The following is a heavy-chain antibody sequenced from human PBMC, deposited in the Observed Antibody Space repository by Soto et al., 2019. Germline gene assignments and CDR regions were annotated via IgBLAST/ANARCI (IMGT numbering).Heavy chain of an antibody. CDR3: AREKDRLQLGGSYYYAMDV. V-gene: IGHV1-69*12. CDR2: IIPIFPKP. J-gene: IGHJ6*02. D-gene: IGHD5-12*01. CDR1: GVTFGSSA. Sequence: QVQLVQSGAGVKKPGSSVTVSCKASGVTFGSSAISWVRQAPGQGLEWMGGIIPIFPKPDYAQKFQGRVTITADEATSTAYMEFTSLRSEDRPVDYCAREKDRLQLGGSYYYAMDVWGQGTTVTVSS.